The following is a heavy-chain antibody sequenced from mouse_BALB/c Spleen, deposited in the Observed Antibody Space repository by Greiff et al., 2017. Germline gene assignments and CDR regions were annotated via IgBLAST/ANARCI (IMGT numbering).Heavy chain of an antibody. D-gene: IGHD2-4*01. J-gene: IGHJ1*01. CDR2: ISSGGSYT. V-gene: IGHV5-9-4*01. Sequence: EVKLVESGGGLVKPGGSLKLSCAASGFTFSSYAMSWVRQSPEKRLEWVAEISSGGSYTYYPDTVTGRFTISRDNAKNTLYLEMSSLRSEDTAMYYCARGGLRRYFDVWGAGTTVTVSS. CDR1: GFTFSSYA. CDR3: ARGGLRRYFDV.